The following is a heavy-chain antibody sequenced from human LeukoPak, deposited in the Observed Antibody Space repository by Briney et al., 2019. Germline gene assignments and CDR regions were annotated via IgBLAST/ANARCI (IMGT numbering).Heavy chain of an antibody. Sequence: PSETLSLTCTVSGGSISSGGYYWSWIRQHPGKGLEWIGYIYYSGSTYYNPSLKSRVTISVDTSKNQFSLKLSSATAADTAVYYCARFSYDFWSGYGYYFDYWGQGTLVTVSS. CDR3: ARFSYDFWSGYGYYFDY. CDR1: GGSISSGGYY. CDR2: IYYSGST. J-gene: IGHJ4*02. D-gene: IGHD3-3*01. V-gene: IGHV4-31*03.